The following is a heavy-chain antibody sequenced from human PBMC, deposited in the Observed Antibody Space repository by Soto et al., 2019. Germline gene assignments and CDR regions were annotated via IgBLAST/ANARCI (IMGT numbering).Heavy chain of an antibody. Sequence: QVQLVESGGGLVKPGGSLRLSCAASGFTFSDYYMSWIRQAPGKGLEWVSYISSSSSYTNYADSVKGRFTISRDNAKNSLYLQMNSLRAEDTAVYYCARVRAREGGYYDSSGYAFDIWGQGTMVTVSS. CDR3: ARVRAREGGYYDSSGYAFDI. CDR2: ISSSSSYT. D-gene: IGHD3-22*01. J-gene: IGHJ3*02. V-gene: IGHV3-11*06. CDR1: GFTFSDYY.